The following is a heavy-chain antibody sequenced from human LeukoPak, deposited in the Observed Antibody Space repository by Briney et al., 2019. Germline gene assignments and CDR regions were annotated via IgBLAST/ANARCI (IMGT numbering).Heavy chain of an antibody. D-gene: IGHD3-3*01. CDR3: ARERNDFWSGYYTYYFDY. V-gene: IGHV3-48*03. CDR1: GFTFSSYE. J-gene: IGHJ4*02. CDR2: ISSSGSTI. Sequence: GGSLRLSCAASGFTFSSYEMNWVRQAPGKGLEWVSYISSSGSTIYYADSVKGRFIISRDNAKNSLYLQMNSLRAEDTAVYYCARERNDFWSGYYTYYFDYWGQGTLVTVSS.